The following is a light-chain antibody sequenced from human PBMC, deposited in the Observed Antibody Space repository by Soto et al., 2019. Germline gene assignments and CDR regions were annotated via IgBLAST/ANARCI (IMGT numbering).Light chain of an antibody. J-gene: IGKJ1*01. CDR2: AAS. Sequence: EIVLTQSPGTLSLSPGERATLSCRASQSVSSSYFAWFQHKPGQAPRLLIYAASSRATGIPDRFSGSGSGTDFSLTISRLEPEDVAVYYCLQYGTSPPWTFGQGTKVEIK. CDR1: QSVSSSY. CDR3: LQYGTSPPWT. V-gene: IGKV3-20*01.